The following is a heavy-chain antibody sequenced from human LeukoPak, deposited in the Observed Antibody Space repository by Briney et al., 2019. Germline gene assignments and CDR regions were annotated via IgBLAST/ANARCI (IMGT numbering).Heavy chain of an antibody. V-gene: IGHV4-59*12. CDR1: GGSISSYY. Sequence: SRTPCLTCTVSGGSISSYYSSWIWQPPGKRLEWIGNIFYSGITTYKPSLTSRVTISLDKSKNQFSLRLSSVTAADTAVYYCARGRFYGGNIYWGQGTLVTVSS. CDR3: ARGRFYGGNIY. CDR2: IFYSGIT. J-gene: IGHJ4*02. D-gene: IGHD4-23*01.